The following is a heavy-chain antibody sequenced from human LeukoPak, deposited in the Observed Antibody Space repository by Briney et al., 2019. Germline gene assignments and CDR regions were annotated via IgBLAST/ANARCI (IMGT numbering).Heavy chain of an antibody. D-gene: IGHD6-13*01. CDR3: ARVPYGSSWFRQLDY. J-gene: IGHJ4*02. CDR1: GFTFSSYW. Sequence: KPGGSLRLSCAASGFTFSSYWMSWVRQAPGKGLEWVSSVSSTSGYIYYADSVKGRFTISRDNANNSLSLQMNNLRADDTGVYYCARVPYGSSWFRQLDYWGQGTLVTVS. CDR2: VSSTSGYI. V-gene: IGHV3-21*06.